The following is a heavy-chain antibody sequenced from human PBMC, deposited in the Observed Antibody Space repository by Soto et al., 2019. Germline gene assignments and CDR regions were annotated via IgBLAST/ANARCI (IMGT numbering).Heavy chain of an antibody. J-gene: IGHJ5*02. Sequence: QVQLVESGGGVVQPGRSLRLSCAASGFTFSSYGMHWVRQAPGTGLEWVAVIWYDGSNKYYADSVKGRFTISRDNSKNTLYLQMNSLRAEDTAVYYCARDPSGAAAGTPWFDPWGQGTLVTVSS. V-gene: IGHV3-33*01. CDR3: ARDPSGAAAGTPWFDP. CDR2: IWYDGSNK. CDR1: GFTFSSYG. D-gene: IGHD6-13*01.